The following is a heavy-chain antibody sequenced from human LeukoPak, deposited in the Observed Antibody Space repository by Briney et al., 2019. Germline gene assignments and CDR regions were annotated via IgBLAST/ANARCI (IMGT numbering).Heavy chain of an antibody. V-gene: IGHV3-30-3*01. CDR1: GFTFSSYA. D-gene: IGHD6-13*01. J-gene: IGHJ4*02. CDR3: VKDRWVDH. Sequence: GRSLRLSCAASGFTFSSYAMHWVRQAPGKGLEWVAVISYDGSNKYYADSVKGRFTISRDNSKNTLYLQMNSLRAEDTAVYYCVKDRWVDHWGQGTLVTVSS. CDR2: ISYDGSNK.